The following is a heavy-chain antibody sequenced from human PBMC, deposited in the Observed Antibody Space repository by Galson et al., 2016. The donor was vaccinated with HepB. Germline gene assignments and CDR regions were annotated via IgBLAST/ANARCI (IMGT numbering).Heavy chain of an antibody. CDR2: SYVGGST. CDR1: GASISGSTYY. CDR3: ARPRLPHYYYGLDV. D-gene: IGHD2-15*01. V-gene: IGHV4-39*02. Sequence: SETLSLTCAVSGASISGSTYYWGWIRQPPGKGLEWIASSYVGGSTYYEPSPRSRVTTSFDTSKYHYSLRLSSVTAADTAGYYCARPRLPHYYYGLDVWAQGTTVTVSS. J-gene: IGHJ6*02.